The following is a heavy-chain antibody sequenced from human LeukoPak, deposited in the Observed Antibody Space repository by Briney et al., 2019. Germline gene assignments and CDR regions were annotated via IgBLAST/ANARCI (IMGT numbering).Heavy chain of an antibody. Sequence: GGSLRLSCATSGFTFTSYAMSWVRPAQGKGLEWVSVVYSGGSTYYADSVKGRSTISRDNSKNTLYLQMNSLRAEDAAVYYCAREVSGSYDYWGQGTLVTVSS. D-gene: IGHD1-26*01. J-gene: IGHJ4*02. CDR3: AREVSGSYDY. CDR2: VYSGGST. V-gene: IGHV3-53*01. CDR1: GFTFTSYA.